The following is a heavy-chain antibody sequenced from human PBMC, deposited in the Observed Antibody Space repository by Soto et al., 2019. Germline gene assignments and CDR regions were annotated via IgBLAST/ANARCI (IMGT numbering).Heavy chain of an antibody. D-gene: IGHD4-4*01. J-gene: IGHJ6*02. CDR2: ITPIFGTT. Sequence: SVKVSGKASGGTFSNYAISWVRQAPGQGLEWMGGITPIFGTTTYAQRLQGRVTITADESSTTAHMELSSLRSEDTAVYYCARVITVTPVGYYGMDVWGQGTTVTVSS. CDR1: GGTFSNYA. V-gene: IGHV1-69*13. CDR3: ARVITVTPVGYYGMDV.